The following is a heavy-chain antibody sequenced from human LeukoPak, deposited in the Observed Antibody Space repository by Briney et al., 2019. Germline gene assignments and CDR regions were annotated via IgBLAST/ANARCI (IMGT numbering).Heavy chain of an antibody. V-gene: IGHV3-21*01. CDR1: GFTFSAYS. CDR3: ASKQGDY. J-gene: IGHJ4*02. CDR2: MSSSSTYI. Sequence: GGSLRLSCAASGFTFSAYSMNWVRQAPGKGLEWVSSMSSSSTYIYYADSVKGRFTISRDNAKNSLYLRMIGLRVEDTAVYFCASKQGDYWGQGTLVTVSS.